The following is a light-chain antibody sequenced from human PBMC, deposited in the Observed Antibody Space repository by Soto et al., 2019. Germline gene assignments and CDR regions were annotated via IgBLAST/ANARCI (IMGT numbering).Light chain of an antibody. V-gene: IGKV1-39*01. CDR1: QNIRNY. CDR2: AAS. Sequence: DIQMTQSPSSLSASVGDRVTITCRASQNIRNYLNWYQQRPGKTPNLLVYAASNLRSGVPSRFSGSGSGTDFTLTLSSLQPEDFGTYYCQQIHSTSSYTFGQGSRVDVK. CDR3: QQIHSTSSYT. J-gene: IGKJ2*01.